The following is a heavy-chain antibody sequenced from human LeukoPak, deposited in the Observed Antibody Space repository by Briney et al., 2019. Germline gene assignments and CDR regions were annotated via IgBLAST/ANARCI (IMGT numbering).Heavy chain of an antibody. CDR2: IRYDGSNK. D-gene: IGHD3-9*01. Sequence: PGGSLRLSCAASGFTFSSYGMHWVRQAPGKGLEWVAFIRYDGSNKYYADSVKGRFTISRDNSKNTLYLQMNSLRAEDTAVYYCAPGYDILPGYYRRGAFDYWGQGTLVTVSS. CDR1: GFTFSSYG. CDR3: APGYDILPGYYRRGAFDY. J-gene: IGHJ4*02. V-gene: IGHV3-30*02.